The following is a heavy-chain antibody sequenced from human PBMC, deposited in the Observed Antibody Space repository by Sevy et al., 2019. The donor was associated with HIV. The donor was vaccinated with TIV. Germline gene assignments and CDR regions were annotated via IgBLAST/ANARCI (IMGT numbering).Heavy chain of an antibody. V-gene: IGHV3-73*01. CDR1: GFTFSGSA. Sequence: GGSLRLSCAASGFTFSGSAMHWVRQASGKGLEWVGRIRSKANSYATAYAASVKGRFTISRDDSKNTAYLQMNSLKTEDTAVYYCTSSNSSSWHDPYYYYCGMDVWGQGTTVTVSS. D-gene: IGHD6-13*01. J-gene: IGHJ6*02. CDR2: IRSKANSYAT. CDR3: TSSNSSSWHDPYYYYCGMDV.